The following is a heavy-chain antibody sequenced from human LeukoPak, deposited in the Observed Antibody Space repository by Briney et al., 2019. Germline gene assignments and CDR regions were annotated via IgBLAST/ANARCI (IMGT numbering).Heavy chain of an antibody. V-gene: IGHV4-39*07. Sequence: SATLSLTCTVSGASISSSSYYWGWIRQPPGKGLEWIGSIYYSGSTHYNPSLKSRVTISVDTSKNQFSLKLSSVTAADTAVYYCARSKWELYYFDYWGQGTLATVSS. D-gene: IGHD1-26*01. CDR3: ARSKWELYYFDY. CDR1: GASISSSSYY. J-gene: IGHJ4*02. CDR2: IYYSGST.